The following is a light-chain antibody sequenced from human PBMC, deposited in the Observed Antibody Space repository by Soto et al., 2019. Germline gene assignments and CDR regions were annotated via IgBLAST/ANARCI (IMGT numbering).Light chain of an antibody. J-gene: IGKJ1*01. CDR2: KAS. Sequence: DIQMTQSPSTLSASVGDRVTINCRASRSIYYWLAWYQQKPGKVPKLLIYKASTLHSGVPSRFSGGGSETEFTLTITSLQPDDFATYYCQQYSRDPWTFGQGTKVEI. V-gene: IGKV1-5*03. CDR3: QQYSRDPWT. CDR1: RSIYYW.